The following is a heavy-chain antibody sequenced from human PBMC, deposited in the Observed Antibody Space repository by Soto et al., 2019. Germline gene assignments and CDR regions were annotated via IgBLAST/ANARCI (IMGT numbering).Heavy chain of an antibody. Sequence: QVQLVQSGPEVKPPGASVTVSCKTSGYTFIAYGLAWLRQAPGQRPEWMGWVSVHDERTNYAHNFQGRVTMTTDRSTTTAYMELRSLTSDDTAVYYCARELNTDSSAFYSFAYWGQGTLVTVSS. V-gene: IGHV1-18*01. J-gene: IGHJ4*02. CDR1: GYTFIAYG. CDR2: VSVHDERT. D-gene: IGHD3-22*01. CDR3: ARELNTDSSAFYSFAY.